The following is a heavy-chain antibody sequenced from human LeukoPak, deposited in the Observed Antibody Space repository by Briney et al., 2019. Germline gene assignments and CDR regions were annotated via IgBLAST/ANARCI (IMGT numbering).Heavy chain of an antibody. V-gene: IGHV3-53*04. CDR3: ASTYGSGSLDAFDI. CDR1: GFGFSNYW. J-gene: IGHJ3*02. D-gene: IGHD3-10*01. Sequence: PGGSLRLSCAASGFGFSNYWMSWVRQAPGKGLEWVSVIYSGGSTYYADSVKGRFTISRHNSKNTLYLQMNSLRAEDTAVYYCASTYGSGSLDAFDIWGQGTMVTVSS. CDR2: IYSGGST.